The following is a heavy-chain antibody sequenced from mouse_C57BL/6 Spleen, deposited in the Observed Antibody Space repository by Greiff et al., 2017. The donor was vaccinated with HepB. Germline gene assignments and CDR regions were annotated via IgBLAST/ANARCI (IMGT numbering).Heavy chain of an antibody. V-gene: IGHV1-80*01. CDR1: GYAFSSYW. J-gene: IGHJ1*03. D-gene: IGHD1-1*01. Sequence: VQLQQPGAELVKPGASVKISCKASGYAFSSYWMNWVKQRPGKGLEWIGQIYPGDGDTNYNGKFKGKATLTADKASSTAYMQLSSLTSEDSAVYFCARSTTVVATGYFDVWGTGTTVTVSS. CDR3: ARSTTVVATGYFDV. CDR2: IYPGDGDT.